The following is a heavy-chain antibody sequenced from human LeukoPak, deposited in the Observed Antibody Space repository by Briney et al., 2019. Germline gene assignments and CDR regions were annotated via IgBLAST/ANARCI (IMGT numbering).Heavy chain of an antibody. J-gene: IGHJ4*02. CDR3: ARGPLGSWGLYSFYFDY. CDR1: GGSFSDYY. V-gene: IGHV4-30-4*01. D-gene: IGHD2-15*01. Sequence: SETLSLTCAVYGGSFSDYYWSWIRQPPGKGLEWIGYIYYSGSTYYNPSLKSRVTISVDTSKNQFSLKLSSVTAADTAVYYCARGPLGSWGLYSFYFDYWGQGTLVTVSS. CDR2: IYYSGST.